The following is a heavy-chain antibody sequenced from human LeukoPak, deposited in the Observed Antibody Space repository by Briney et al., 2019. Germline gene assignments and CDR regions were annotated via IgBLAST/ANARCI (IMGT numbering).Heavy chain of an antibody. D-gene: IGHD6-13*01. V-gene: IGHV3-11*03. Sequence: GGSLRLSCAASGFTFSDYYMSWIRQAPGKGLEWVSYISSSSSYTNYADSVKGRFTISRDNAKNSLYLQMNSLRAEDTAVYYCAKFPSVSSSWHWGQGTLVTVSS. CDR1: GFTFSDYY. CDR2: ISSSSSYT. CDR3: AKFPSVSSSWH. J-gene: IGHJ4*02.